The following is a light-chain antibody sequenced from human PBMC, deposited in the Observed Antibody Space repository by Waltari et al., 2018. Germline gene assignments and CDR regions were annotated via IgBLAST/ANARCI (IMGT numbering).Light chain of an antibody. V-gene: IGKV3-20*01. CDR3: QQYDISPLT. J-gene: IGKJ4*01. CDR2: GAS. Sequence: EIVLTQSPGTLYLSPGERAPLPCRASQTVRTTYLAWYQQKPGQAPTLLIYGASSRATGIPDRFSGSGSGTDFSLTISSLEPEDFAVYYCQQYDISPLTFGGGTKVEIK. CDR1: QTVRTTY.